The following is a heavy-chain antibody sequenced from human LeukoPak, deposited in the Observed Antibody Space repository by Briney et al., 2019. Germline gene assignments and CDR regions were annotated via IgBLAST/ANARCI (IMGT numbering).Heavy chain of an antibody. V-gene: IGHV4-39*01. Sequence: PSETLSLTCTVSDGSISSSSYYWGWIRQPPGKGLEWIGSIYYSGSTYYNPSLKSRVTISVDTSMNHFSPKLSSVTASDTAVYYCARQNTRDGYSHWGQGTLVTVSS. D-gene: IGHD5-24*01. CDR1: DGSISSSSYY. J-gene: IGHJ4*02. CDR2: IYYSGST. CDR3: ARQNTRDGYSH.